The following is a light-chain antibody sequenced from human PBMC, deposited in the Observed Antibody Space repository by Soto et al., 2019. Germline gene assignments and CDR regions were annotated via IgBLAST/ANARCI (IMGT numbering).Light chain of an antibody. Sequence: EIVLTQSPGTLSLSPGARATLSCRASQSVSSSYLAWYQQKPGQAPRLLIYGASSRATAIPDRFSGSGYGTDFTLTISGLAPDDCAVYYCQQYGSARREFSQGT. V-gene: IGKV3-20*01. CDR1: QSVSSSY. J-gene: IGKJ1*01. CDR2: GAS. CDR3: QQYGSARRE.